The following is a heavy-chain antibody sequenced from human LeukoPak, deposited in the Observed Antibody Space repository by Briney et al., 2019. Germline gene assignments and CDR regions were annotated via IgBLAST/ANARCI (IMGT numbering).Heavy chain of an antibody. J-gene: IGHJ5*02. V-gene: IGHV1-2*02. Sequence: ASVKVSCKASGYTFTGYYMHWVRQAPGQGLEWMGWINPNSGGTNYAQKFQGRVTMTRHTSISTAYMELSRLRSDDTAVYYCARDRVVAGLTLKPEFDPWGQGTLVTVSS. CDR3: ARDRVVAGLTLKPEFDP. CDR1: GYTFTGYY. D-gene: IGHD6-19*01. CDR2: INPNSGGT.